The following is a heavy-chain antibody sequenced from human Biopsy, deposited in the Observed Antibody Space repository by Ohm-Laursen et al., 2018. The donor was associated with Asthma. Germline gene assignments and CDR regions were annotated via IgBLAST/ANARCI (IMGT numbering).Heavy chain of an antibody. V-gene: IGHV1-18*01. J-gene: IGHJ6*01. CDR2: ISVYNGNT. CDR3: ARAVDYSHYYGIDV. D-gene: IGHD3-10*01. Sequence: ASVKVSCKTSGYTFNSAGITWVRQAPGQGLEWMGRISVYNGNTKVAQKLQDRVTMITDTSTSTAYMELRSLRSDDTAVYFCARAVDYSHYYGIDVWGPGTTVTVSP. CDR1: GYTFNSAG.